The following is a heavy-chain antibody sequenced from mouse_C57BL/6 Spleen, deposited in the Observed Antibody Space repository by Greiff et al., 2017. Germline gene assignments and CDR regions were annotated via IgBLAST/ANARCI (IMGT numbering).Heavy chain of an antibody. V-gene: IGHV1-85*01. CDR2: IYPRDGST. Sequence: VQLQQSGPELVKPGASVKLSCKASGYTFTSYDINWVKQRPGQGLEWIGWIYPRDGSTKYNEKFKGKAKLTVDTSSSTAYMELHSLTSEDSAVYFCASLDSSGYDYFDYWGQGTTLTVSS. D-gene: IGHD3-2*02. J-gene: IGHJ2*01. CDR3: ASLDSSGYDYFDY. CDR1: GYTFTSYD.